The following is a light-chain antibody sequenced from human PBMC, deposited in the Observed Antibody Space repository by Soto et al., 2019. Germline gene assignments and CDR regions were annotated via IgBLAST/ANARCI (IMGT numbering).Light chain of an antibody. CDR3: QQYYRTPCT. Sequence: DIVMTQSPDSLAVSLGERATINCKSSQSVLHSADNKNYLAWYQQKPGQPPKLLIYWASTRESGVPDRFSGSGSGTDFTLTISSLQAEDVAVYYCQQYYRTPCTSRQGTKVNIK. J-gene: IGKJ1*01. V-gene: IGKV4-1*01. CDR1: QSVLHSADNKNY. CDR2: WAS.